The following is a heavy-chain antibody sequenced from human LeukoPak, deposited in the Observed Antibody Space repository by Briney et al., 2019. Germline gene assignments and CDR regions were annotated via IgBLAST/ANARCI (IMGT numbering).Heavy chain of an antibody. CDR2: ISGSGGST. CDR3: AKSASSGGGYYYMDV. D-gene: IGHD2-15*01. V-gene: IGHV3-23*01. Sequence: GGSLRLSCAASGFTFSDYYMSWVRQAPGKGLEWVSAISGSGGSTYYADSVKGRFTISRDNSKNTLYLQMNSLRAEDTAVYYCAKSASSGGGYYYMDVWGKGTTVTVSS. CDR1: GFTFSDYY. J-gene: IGHJ6*03.